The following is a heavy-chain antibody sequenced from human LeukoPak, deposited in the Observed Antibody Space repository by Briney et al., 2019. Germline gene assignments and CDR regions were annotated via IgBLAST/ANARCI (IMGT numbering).Heavy chain of an antibody. CDR1: GFTFSNYG. J-gene: IGHJ4*02. CDR3: SNLPL. CDR2: ISYDGSNK. V-gene: IGHV3-30*18. Sequence: GRSLRLSCATSGFTFSNYGMHWVRQAPGKGLEWVAVISYDGSNKYYADSVKGRFTISRDNSKNTLYLQMNSLRPEDAAVYYCSNLPLWGQGTLVTVSS.